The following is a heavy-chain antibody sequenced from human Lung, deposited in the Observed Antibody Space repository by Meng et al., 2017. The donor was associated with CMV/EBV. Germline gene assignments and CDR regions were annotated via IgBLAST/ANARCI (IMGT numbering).Heavy chain of an antibody. D-gene: IGHD6-6*01. CDR2: IYYSEST. CDR1: GDSIHSGDSY. V-gene: IGHV4-30-4*01. J-gene: IGHJ4*02. Sequence: CSVSGDSIHSGDSYWSWIRQPPAKSLEWIGYIYYSESTYYNPSLNSRVTISVDTSMNQFSLKLRSVTAADTAVYYCAREGSNSYYFDYWGQGTLVTVSS. CDR3: AREGSNSYYFDY.